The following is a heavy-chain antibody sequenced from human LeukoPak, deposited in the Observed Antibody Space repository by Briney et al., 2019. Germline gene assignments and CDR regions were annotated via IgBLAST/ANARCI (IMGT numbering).Heavy chain of an antibody. D-gene: IGHD3-10*01. V-gene: IGHV3-30*02. CDR1: GFTFSSYG. CDR3: AKSITMVRGVITKYYGMDV. J-gene: IGHJ6*02. CDR2: IRYDGSNK. Sequence: GGSLRLSCAASGFTFSSYGMHWVRQAPGKGLEWVAFIRYDGSNKYYADSAKGRFTISRDNSKNTLYLQMDSLRAEDTAVYYCAKSITMVRGVITKYYGMDVWGQGTTVTVSS.